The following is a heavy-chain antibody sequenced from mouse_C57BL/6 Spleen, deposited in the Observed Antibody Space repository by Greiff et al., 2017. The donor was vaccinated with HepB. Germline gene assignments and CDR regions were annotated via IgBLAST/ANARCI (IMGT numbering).Heavy chain of an antibody. CDR3: ARDHYGSTPWFAY. CDR1: GYSITSGYD. J-gene: IGHJ3*01. Sequence: EVNLVESGPGMVKPSQSLSLTCTVTGYSITSGYDWHWIRHFPGNKLEWMGYISYSGSTNYNPSLKSRISITHDTSKNHFFLKLNSVTTEDTATYYCARDHYGSTPWFAYWGQGTLVTVSA. D-gene: IGHD1-1*01. V-gene: IGHV3-1*01. CDR2: ISYSGST.